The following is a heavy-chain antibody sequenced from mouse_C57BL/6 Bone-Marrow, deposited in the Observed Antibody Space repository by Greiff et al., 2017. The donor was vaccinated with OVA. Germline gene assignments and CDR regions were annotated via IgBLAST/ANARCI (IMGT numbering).Heavy chain of an antibody. CDR1: GYTFTDYY. CDR3: ARVVGRDFDY. V-gene: IGHV1-26*01. Sequence: EVQLQQSGPELVKPGASVKISCKASGYTFTDYYMNWVKQSHGKSLEWIGDINPNNGGTSYNQKFKGKATLTVDKSSSTAYMELRSLTSEDSAVYYCARVVGRDFDYWGQGTTLTVSS. J-gene: IGHJ2*01. CDR2: INPNNGGT. D-gene: IGHD1-1*02.